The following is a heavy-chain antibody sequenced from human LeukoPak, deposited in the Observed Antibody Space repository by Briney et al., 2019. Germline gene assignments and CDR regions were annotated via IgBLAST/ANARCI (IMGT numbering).Heavy chain of an antibody. CDR2: IYGGGTA. V-gene: IGHV3-66*01. CDR3: ARALPFGGWFDP. D-gene: IGHD3-16*01. Sequence: PGGSLRLPCAASGFTVSSNYMSWVRRAPGKGLEWVSVIYGGGTAYYADSVKGRFTISRDNSKDMLYLQMNSLRAEDTAVYYCARALPFGGWFDPWGQGTLVTVSS. CDR1: GFTVSSNY. J-gene: IGHJ5*02.